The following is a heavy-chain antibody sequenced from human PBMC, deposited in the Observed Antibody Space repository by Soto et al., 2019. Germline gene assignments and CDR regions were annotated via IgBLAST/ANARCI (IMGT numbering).Heavy chain of an antibody. D-gene: IGHD4-17*01. J-gene: IGHJ4*02. CDR2: IIGNGDTT. CDR3: AKDYDYGDSLPFDY. CDR1: GYSFRNYG. Sequence: EVQLLEAGGGLVQPGGSLRLSCAASGYSFRNYGMSWVRQAPGKGLEWLSAIIGNGDTTYYADSVRGRFTISRDSSKNTLYLHLNDLGAEDTAIYYCAKDYDYGDSLPFDYWGQGTLVTVSS. V-gene: IGHV3-23*01.